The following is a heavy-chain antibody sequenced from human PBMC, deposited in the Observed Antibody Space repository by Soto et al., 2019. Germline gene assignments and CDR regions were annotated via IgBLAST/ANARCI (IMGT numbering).Heavy chain of an antibody. V-gene: IGHV3-7*01. CDR1: GFTFSSYG. J-gene: IGHJ6*03. CDR2: IRQGGSEK. Sequence: GGSLRLSCAASGFTFSSYGMHWVRQAPGKGLEWVATIRQGGSEKYYVDSVKGRFTISRDNAKNSLYLQMNSLRAEDTAVYYCARGGIQLWLYYMDVWGKGTTVTVSS. D-gene: IGHD5-18*01. CDR3: ARGGIQLWLYYMDV.